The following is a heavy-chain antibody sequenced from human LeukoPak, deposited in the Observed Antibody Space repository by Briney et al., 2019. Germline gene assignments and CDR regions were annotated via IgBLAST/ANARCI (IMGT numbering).Heavy chain of an antibody. J-gene: IGHJ4*02. CDR1: GFTISTYW. V-gene: IGHV3-7*01. CDR2: TNQEGSEK. CDR3: ARDPKWLDY. Sequence: GGSLRLSCAASGFTISTYWMSWVRQAPGKGLEWVAHTNQEGSEKYYVDSVKGRFTISKDNAKNSLYLQMNSLRAEDTAVYYCARDPKWLDYWGQGTLVTVSS. D-gene: IGHD5-12*01.